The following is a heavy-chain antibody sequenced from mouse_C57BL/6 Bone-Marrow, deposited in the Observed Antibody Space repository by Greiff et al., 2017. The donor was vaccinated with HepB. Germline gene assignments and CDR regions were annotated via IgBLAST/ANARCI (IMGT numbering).Heavy chain of an antibody. Sequence: DVQLQESGTVLARPGASVKMSCKTSGYTFTSYWMHWVQQRPGQGLEWIGAIYPGNSDTSYNQKFKGKAKLTAVTSASTAYMELSSLTYEDSAVYYCLILLRFYYFDYWGQGTTLTVSS. CDR2: IYPGNSDT. CDR3: LILLRFYYFDY. D-gene: IGHD1-1*01. J-gene: IGHJ2*01. V-gene: IGHV1-5*01. CDR1: GYTFTSYW.